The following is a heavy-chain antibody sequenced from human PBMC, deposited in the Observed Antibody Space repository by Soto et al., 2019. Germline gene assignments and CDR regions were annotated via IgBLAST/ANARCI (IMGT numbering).Heavy chain of an antibody. Sequence: QVQLVESGGGVVQPGRSLRLSCAASGFTFSSYAMHWVRQAPGKGLVWVAVISYDGSNKYYADSVKGRFTISRDNSKNTLYLQMNSRRAEDTAVYYCARALDMIVVGSGRDVWGQGTTVTVSS. J-gene: IGHJ6*02. CDR1: GFTFSSYA. D-gene: IGHD3-22*01. CDR2: ISYDGSNK. V-gene: IGHV3-30-3*01. CDR3: ARALDMIVVGSGRDV.